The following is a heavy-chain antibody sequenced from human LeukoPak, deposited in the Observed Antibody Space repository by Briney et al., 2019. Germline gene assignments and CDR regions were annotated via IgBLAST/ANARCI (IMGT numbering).Heavy chain of an antibody. D-gene: IGHD3-22*01. CDR2: IYYSGST. J-gene: IGHJ4*02. Sequence: SSETLSLTCTVSGGSISSSSYYWGWIRQPPGKGLEWIGSIYYSGSTYYNPSLKSRVTISVDTSKNQFSLKLSSVTAADTAVYYCARITMRVVIDYWGQGTLVTVSS. CDR1: GGSISSSSYY. V-gene: IGHV4-39*07. CDR3: ARITMRVVIDY.